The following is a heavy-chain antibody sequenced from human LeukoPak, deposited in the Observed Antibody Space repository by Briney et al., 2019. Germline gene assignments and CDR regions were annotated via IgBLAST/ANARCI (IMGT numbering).Heavy chain of an antibody. D-gene: IGHD1-26*01. Sequence: PSETLSLTCTVSGGSISSGGYYWSWIRQHPGKGLEWIGYIYYSGSTYYNPSLKSRVPISVDTSKNQFSLKLRSVTAADTDVYYCARSPVGSRAFDIWGQGTMVTVSS. J-gene: IGHJ3*02. V-gene: IGHV4-31*03. CDR1: GGSISSGGYY. CDR2: IYYSGST. CDR3: ARSPVGSRAFDI.